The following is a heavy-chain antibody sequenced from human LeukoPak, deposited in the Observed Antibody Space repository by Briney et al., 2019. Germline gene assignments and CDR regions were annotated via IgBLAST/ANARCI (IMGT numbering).Heavy chain of an antibody. J-gene: IGHJ4*02. D-gene: IGHD3-22*01. CDR3: ARSYYDSSGYYYAFDY. CDR1: GFTFSSYS. Sequence: PGGSLRLSCAASGFTFSSYSMNWVRQAPGKGLEWVSYISSSGSTIYYADSVKGRLTISRDNAKNSLYLQMNSLRAEDTAVYYCARSYYDSSGYYYAFDYWGQGTLVPVSS. CDR2: ISSSGSTI. V-gene: IGHV3-48*04.